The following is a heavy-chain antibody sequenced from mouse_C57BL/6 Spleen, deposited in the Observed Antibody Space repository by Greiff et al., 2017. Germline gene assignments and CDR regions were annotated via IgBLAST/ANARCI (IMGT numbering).Heavy chain of an antibody. CDR1: GFTFSSYG. V-gene: IGHV5-6*01. D-gene: IGHD2-3*01. CDR3: ARRGGYYNWYFDV. CDR2: ISSGGSYT. Sequence: DVQLVESGGDLVKPGGSLKLSCAASGFTFSSYGMSWVRQTPDKRLEWVATISSGGSYTYYPDSVKGRFTISRDNAKNTLYLQMSRLKSEDTAMYYCARRGGYYNWYFDVWGTGTTVTVSS. J-gene: IGHJ1*03.